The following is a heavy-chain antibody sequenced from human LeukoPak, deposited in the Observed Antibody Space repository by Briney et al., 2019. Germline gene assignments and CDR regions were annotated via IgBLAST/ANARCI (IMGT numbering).Heavy chain of an antibody. D-gene: IGHD6-13*01. J-gene: IGHJ4*02. V-gene: IGHV3-7*01. CDR2: IRQDGSEI. CDR1: GFTFSSYW. CDR3: ARSYSSSWHDGDY. Sequence: GGSLRLSCAASGFTFSSYWMSWVRQAPGKGLEWVANIRQDGSEIYYVDSVKGRFTISRDNAKSSLYLQMNSLRAEDTAVYYCARSYSSSWHDGDYWGQGTLVTVSS.